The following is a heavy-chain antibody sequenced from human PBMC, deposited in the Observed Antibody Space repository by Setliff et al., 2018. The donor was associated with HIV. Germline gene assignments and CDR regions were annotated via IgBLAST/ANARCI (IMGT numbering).Heavy chain of an antibody. V-gene: IGHV4-38-2*01. J-gene: IGHJ4*02. CDR1: DYSVLNDNY. CDR3: ARRSGWYDY. CDR2: VHHSGST. D-gene: IGHD6-19*01. Sequence: SETLSLTCAVSDYSVLNDNYWGWIRQSPGKGLEWIGSVHHSGSTNYNPSLKSRVTISVDTSKNQFSLKLSSVTAADTAVYYCARRSGWYDYWGQGTLVTVSS.